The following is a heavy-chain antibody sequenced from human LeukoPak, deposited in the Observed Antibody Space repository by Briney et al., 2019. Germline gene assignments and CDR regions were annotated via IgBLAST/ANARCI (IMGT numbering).Heavy chain of an antibody. D-gene: IGHD3-10*01. CDR2: ITSGGSP. CDR3: AKDRGY. Sequence: GGSLRLSCTVSGLIFSSYGMSWVRQAPGKGLEWVSAITSGGSPDYADSVKGRFTISRDNSKNTLYLQMNSLRVDDTAVYYCAKDRGYWGQGTLVTVSS. V-gene: IGHV3-23*01. J-gene: IGHJ4*02. CDR1: GLIFSSYG.